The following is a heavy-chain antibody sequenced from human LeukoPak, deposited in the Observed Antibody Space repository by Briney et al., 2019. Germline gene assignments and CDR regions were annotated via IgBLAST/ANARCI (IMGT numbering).Heavy chain of an antibody. CDR1: GFTFNTYG. CDR2: ISGGGGST. CDR3: ARSSIAVAGTIDY. J-gene: IGHJ4*02. V-gene: IGHV3-23*01. D-gene: IGHD6-19*01. Sequence: GGSLRLSCAASGFTFNTYGMSWVRQAPGKGLEWGSAISGGGGSTYYADSVKGGVTISRDNSKNTLYLQMNSLRAEDTAVYYCARSSIAVAGTIDYWGQGTLVTVSS.